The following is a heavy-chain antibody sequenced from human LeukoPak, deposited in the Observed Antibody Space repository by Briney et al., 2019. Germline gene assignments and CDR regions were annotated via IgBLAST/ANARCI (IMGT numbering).Heavy chain of an antibody. Sequence: EGSLRLSCAASGFTLSSYWMHWVRQAPGKGLVWVSRINPDGSTTTYADSVKGRFTISRDNAKNTLYLQMHSLRADDTAVYYCSIDTFGRDDYWGQGTLVTVSS. D-gene: IGHD3-10*01. CDR1: GFTLSSYW. CDR2: INPDGSTT. V-gene: IGHV3-74*01. CDR3: SIDTFGRDDY. J-gene: IGHJ4*02.